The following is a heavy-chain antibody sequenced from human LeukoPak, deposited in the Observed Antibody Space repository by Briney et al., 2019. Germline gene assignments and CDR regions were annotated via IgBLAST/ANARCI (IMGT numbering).Heavy chain of an antibody. D-gene: IGHD3-10*01. V-gene: IGHV3-7*01. CDR2: IRPDAGEK. CDR3: ARSGPIDY. CDR1: GFNIGTNW. Sequence: TRRCLGLSGAASGFNIGTNWMAWVRQDQGKGLEWVANIRPDAGEKNYADSVKGRFTISRDNTRNSLYLQVNSLRVEDTASYYCARSGPIDYWGQGTLVTVSS. J-gene: IGHJ4*02.